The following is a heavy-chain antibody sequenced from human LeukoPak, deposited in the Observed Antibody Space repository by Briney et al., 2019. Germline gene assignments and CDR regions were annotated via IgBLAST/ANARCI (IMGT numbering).Heavy chain of an antibody. V-gene: IGHV3-48*01. Sequence: PGGSLRLSCAASGFTFSSYSMNWVRQAPGKGLEWVSYISSSSTIYYADSVKGRFTISRDNAKNSLYLQMNSLRAEDTAVYYCARSPGLVWYYDSSGYYFFDYWGQGTLVTVSS. J-gene: IGHJ4*02. CDR3: ARSPGLVWYYDSSGYYFFDY. D-gene: IGHD3-22*01. CDR1: GFTFSSYS. CDR2: ISSSSTI.